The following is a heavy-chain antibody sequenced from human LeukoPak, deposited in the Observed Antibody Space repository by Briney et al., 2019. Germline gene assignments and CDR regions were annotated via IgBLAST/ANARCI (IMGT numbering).Heavy chain of an antibody. Sequence: GASVKVSCKASGFTFTSSAMQWVRQARGQRLEWIGWIVVGSGNTNYAQKFQERVTITRDMSTSTAYMELSSLRSEDTAVYYCARAPTFRYFDWFNSGNWFDPWGQGTLVTVSS. CDR2: IVVGSGNT. D-gene: IGHD3-9*01. V-gene: IGHV1-58*02. CDR1: GFTFTSSA. J-gene: IGHJ5*02. CDR3: ARAPTFRYFDWFNSGNWFDP.